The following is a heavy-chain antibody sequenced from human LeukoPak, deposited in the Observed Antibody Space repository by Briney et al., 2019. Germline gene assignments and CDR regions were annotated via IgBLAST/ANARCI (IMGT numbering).Heavy chain of an antibody. CDR2: IRSKANSYAT. CDR1: GFTFSGSA. CDR3: TSRAIVADAFDI. V-gene: IGHV3-73*01. D-gene: IGHD5-12*01. Sequence: GGSLRLSCAASGFTFSGSAMHWVRQASGKGLEWVGRIRSKANSYATAYAASVKGRFTISRDDSKHTADLQMHSLKTEDTAVYYCTSRAIVADAFDIWGQGTMVTVSS. J-gene: IGHJ3*02.